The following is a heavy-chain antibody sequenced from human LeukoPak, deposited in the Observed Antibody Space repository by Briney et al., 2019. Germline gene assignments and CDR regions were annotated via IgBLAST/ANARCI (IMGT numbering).Heavy chain of an antibody. CDR3: ARGAIVVVITSYYFDY. D-gene: IGHD3-22*01. CDR1: GGSISSYY. CDR2: IYTSGST. V-gene: IGHV4-4*07. J-gene: IGHJ4*02. Sequence: SETLSLTCTVSGGSISSYYWSWIRQPAGKGLEWIGRIYTSGSTNYNPSLKSRVTMSVDTSKNQFSLKLSSVTAADTAVYYCARGAIVVVITSYYFDYWGQGTLVTVSS.